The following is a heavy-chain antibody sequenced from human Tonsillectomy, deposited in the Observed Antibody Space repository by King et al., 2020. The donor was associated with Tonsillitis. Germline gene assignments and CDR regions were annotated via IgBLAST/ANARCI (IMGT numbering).Heavy chain of an antibody. V-gene: IGHV5-51*03. CDR3: ARGGNQRFFDY. J-gene: IGHJ4*02. CDR2: IYPGDSHT. Sequence: VQLVQSGAEVREPGESLKISCKGSGYSFISYWIVWVRQLPGKGLEWMGIIYPGDSHTRYSPSFQGQVTISADRYITTAYLQWSSLKASDTAMYYCARGGNQRFFDYWGQGTLVTVSS. CDR1: GYSFISYW. D-gene: IGHD2-2*01.